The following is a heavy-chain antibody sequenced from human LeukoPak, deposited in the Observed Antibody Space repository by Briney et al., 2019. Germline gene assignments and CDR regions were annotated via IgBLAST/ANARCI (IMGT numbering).Heavy chain of an antibody. J-gene: IGHJ3*02. CDR3: ARGLFLSGYLDAFDM. CDR1: GFIFRNYG. V-gene: IGHV3-23*01. D-gene: IGHD3-22*01. Sequence: GGSLRLSCAASGFIFRNYGMNWVRQAPGKGLEWVSGISGHGDITYYADSVKGRFTISRDNSRNAVYLQMNSLRAEDTAVYYCARGLFLSGYLDAFDMWGQGTVVTVS. CDR2: ISGHGDIT.